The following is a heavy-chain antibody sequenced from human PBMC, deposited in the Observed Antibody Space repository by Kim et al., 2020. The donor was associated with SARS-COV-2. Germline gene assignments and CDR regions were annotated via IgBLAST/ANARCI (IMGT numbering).Heavy chain of an antibody. V-gene: IGHV3-23*01. CDR2: ISGSGGST. CDR1: GFTFSSYA. CDR3: AKLPQILRFLEWLDY. J-gene: IGHJ4*02. D-gene: IGHD3-3*01. Sequence: GGSLRLSCAASGFTFSSYAMSWVRQAPGKGLEWVSAISGSGGSTYYADSVKGRFTISRDNSKNTLYLQMSSLRAEDTAVYYCAKLPQILRFLEWLDYWGQGTLVTVSS.